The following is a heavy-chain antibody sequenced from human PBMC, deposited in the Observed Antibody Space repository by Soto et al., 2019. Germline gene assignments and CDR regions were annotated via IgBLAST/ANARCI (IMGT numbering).Heavy chain of an antibody. CDR2: ISSSSSTI. V-gene: IGHV3-48*01. D-gene: IGHD3-9*01. CDR1: GFTFSTYN. CDR3: ALPGYDILTGYYMDY. Sequence: EVQLVESGGGLLQPGGSLRLPCAASGFTFSTYNMNWVRQAPGKGLEWVSYISSSSSTIYYADSVKGRFTISRDNAKNSLYLQMNSLRAEDTAVYYRALPGYDILTGYYMDYWGQGTLVTISS. J-gene: IGHJ4*02.